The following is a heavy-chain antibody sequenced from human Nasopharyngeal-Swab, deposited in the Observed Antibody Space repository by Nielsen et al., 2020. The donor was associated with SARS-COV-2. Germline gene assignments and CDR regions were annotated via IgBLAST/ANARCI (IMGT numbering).Heavy chain of an antibody. D-gene: IGHD3-9*01. J-gene: IGHJ4*02. CDR2: IYSSGSI. CDR3: AKPHLRYYDWLLFDY. V-gene: IGHV3-53*01. CDR1: GFNVSNNY. Sequence: GGSLRLSCAASGFNVSNNYMTWVRQAPGKGLEWVSIIYSSGSIYHADSVKGRFIISRDNPKNTLYLQMNSLRAEDTAVYYCAKPHLRYYDWLLFDYWGQGTLVTVSS.